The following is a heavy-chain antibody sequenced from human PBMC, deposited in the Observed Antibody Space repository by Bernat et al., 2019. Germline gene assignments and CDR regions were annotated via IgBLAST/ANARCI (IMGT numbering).Heavy chain of an antibody. V-gene: IGHV3-48*01. CDR1: GFTFSSYS. D-gene: IGHD2-2*01. J-gene: IGHJ4*02. CDR2: ISSSSSTI. Sequence: EVQLVESGGGLVQPGGSLRLSCAASGFTFSSYSMNWVRQAPGKGLEWVSYISSSSSTIYYADSVKGRFTISRDNAKNSLYLQMNSLRAEDTAVYYCARDSEYCSSTSCYDYFDYWGQGTLVTVSS. CDR3: ARDSEYCSSTSCYDYFDY.